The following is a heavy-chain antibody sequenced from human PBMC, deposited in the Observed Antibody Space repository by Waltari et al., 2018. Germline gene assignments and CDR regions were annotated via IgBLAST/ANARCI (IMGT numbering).Heavy chain of an antibody. Sequence: QVQLVQSGAEVKKPGASVKVSCKASGYTFTSYGISWVRQAPGQGLEWMGWTADDNGNQNDAQKLQGRVTMTTDTSTSTAYMELRSLRSDDTAVYYCARGGVVVPAAMGFDLWGRGTLVTVSS. D-gene: IGHD2-2*01. V-gene: IGHV1-18*04. CDR1: GYTFTSYG. J-gene: IGHJ2*01. CDR3: ARGGVVVPAAMGFDL. CDR2: TADDNGNQ.